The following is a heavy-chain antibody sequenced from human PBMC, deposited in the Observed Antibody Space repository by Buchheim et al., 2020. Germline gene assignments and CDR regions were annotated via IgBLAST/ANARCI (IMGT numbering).Heavy chain of an antibody. V-gene: IGHV4-31*03. J-gene: IGHJ6*03. CDR1: GGSISSGGYY. CDR3: ARGPEAHYDFWSGYFKVRGFYMDV. CDR2: IYYSGST. Sequence: QVQLQESGPGLVKPSQTLSLTCTVSGGSISSGGYYWSWIRQHPGKGLEWIGYIYYSGSTYYNPSLKSRVTISVDKSKNQFSLKLSSVTAADTAVYYCARGPEAHYDFWSGYFKVRGFYMDVWGKGTT. D-gene: IGHD3-3*01.